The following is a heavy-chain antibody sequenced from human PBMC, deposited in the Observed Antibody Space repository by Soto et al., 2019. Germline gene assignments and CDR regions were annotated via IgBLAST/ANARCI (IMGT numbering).Heavy chain of an antibody. V-gene: IGHV3-30*03. CDR2: MSFDGSIK. J-gene: IGHJ3*02. D-gene: IGHD6-19*01. Sequence: GGSLRFSCAASGFIFSSYGMNWVRQAPGKGLEWVAVMSFDGSIKYYADSVKGRFTISRDNSKNTLYLQMNSLRAEDTAVYYCATIAVTPDFDIWGQGTMVTV. CDR3: ATIAVTPDFDI. CDR1: GFIFSSYG.